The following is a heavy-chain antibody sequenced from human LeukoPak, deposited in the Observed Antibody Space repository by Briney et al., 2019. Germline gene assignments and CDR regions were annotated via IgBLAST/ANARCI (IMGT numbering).Heavy chain of an antibody. CDR2: ISYDGSIK. J-gene: IGHJ4*02. D-gene: IGHD3-10*01. Sequence: GGSLRLSCAAPGFTFSSYGMHWVRQAPGKGLEWVAVISYDGSIKYYADSVKGRFTISRDNSKNTLYLQMNNLRAEGTSVYYCAKDHYYGSGSFQNGFDYWGQGTLVTVSS. CDR1: GFTFSSYG. V-gene: IGHV3-30*18. CDR3: AKDHYYGSGSFQNGFDY.